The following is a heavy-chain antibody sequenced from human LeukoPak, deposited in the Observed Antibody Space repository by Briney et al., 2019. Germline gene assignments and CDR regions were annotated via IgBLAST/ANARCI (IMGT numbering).Heavy chain of an antibody. D-gene: IGHD1-26*01. V-gene: IGHV3-13*01. CDR1: GFTFSNYA. CDR2: IGTAGDT. J-gene: IGHJ4*02. Sequence: PGGSLRLSCAASGFTFSNYAMHWVRQATGKGLEWVSAIGTAGDTFYPGSVKGRFTISRENAKNSLYLQMNSLRAEDTAAYYCARQMTPHGNFDYWGQGTLVTVSS. CDR3: ARQMTPHGNFDY.